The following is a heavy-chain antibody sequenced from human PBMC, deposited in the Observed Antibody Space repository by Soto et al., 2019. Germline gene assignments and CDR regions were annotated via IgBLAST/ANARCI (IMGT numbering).Heavy chain of an antibody. CDR3: AKEVSLGSTVDLGY. D-gene: IGHD7-27*01. CDR1: GFTFSIFA. Sequence: LRLSCAASGFTFSIFAMSWVRQSPGKGLEWVSTISGSGGSTYYADAVKGRFSISRDNSMGTLYLQMKSLRVEDTAIYYCAKEVSLGSTVDLGYWGEGTMVTVYS. V-gene: IGHV3-23*01. CDR2: ISGSGGST. J-gene: IGHJ4*02.